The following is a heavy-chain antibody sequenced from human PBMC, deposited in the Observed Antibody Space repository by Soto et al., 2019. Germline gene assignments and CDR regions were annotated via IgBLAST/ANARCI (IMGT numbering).Heavy chain of an antibody. D-gene: IGHD3-16*01. CDR3: ARDRIQLRLGKYYFHALDV. Sequence: QVQLVQSGAEMRKPGSSLRVSCKASGGTFSDFAFSWVRQAPGQGLEWMGGIVPRFGSPNYAQKFGGRVRITADTSTSTVYMELSSLRFDATAVYFCARDRIQLRLGKYYFHALDVWGQGTTITVSS. CDR2: IVPRFGSP. V-gene: IGHV1-69*06. J-gene: IGHJ6*02. CDR1: GGTFSDFA.